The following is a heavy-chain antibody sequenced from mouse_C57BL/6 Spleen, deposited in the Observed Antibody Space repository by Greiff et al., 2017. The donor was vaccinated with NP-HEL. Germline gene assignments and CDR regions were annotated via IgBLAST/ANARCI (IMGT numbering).Heavy chain of an antibody. Sequence: VQLQQSGAELVRPGASVTLSCTASGFTITDYYMHWVKQRPEQGLEWIGRIDPEDGDTEYAPKFQGKATMTADTSSNTAYLQLSSLTSEDTAVYYCTTRIRRSTGFAYWGQGTLVTVSA. V-gene: IGHV14-1*01. CDR3: TTRIRRSTGFAY. CDR1: GFTITDYY. D-gene: IGHD1-1*01. J-gene: IGHJ3*01. CDR2: IDPEDGDT.